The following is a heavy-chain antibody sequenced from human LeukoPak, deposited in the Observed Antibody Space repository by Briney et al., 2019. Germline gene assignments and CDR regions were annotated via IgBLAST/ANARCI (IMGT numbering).Heavy chain of an antibody. CDR3: ARVKWEPNYYYYMDV. CDR1: GFTFSSFR. V-gene: IGHV3-48*01. J-gene: IGHJ6*03. D-gene: IGHD1-26*01. Sequence: GGSLRLSCAASGFTFSSFRMDWVRQAPDKGLEWVSYISSSSSNIYYADSVQGRFTISRDNAKSSLYLQMNSLRAEATALYPCARVKWEPNYYYYMDVWGKGTPVTVSS. CDR2: ISSSSSNI.